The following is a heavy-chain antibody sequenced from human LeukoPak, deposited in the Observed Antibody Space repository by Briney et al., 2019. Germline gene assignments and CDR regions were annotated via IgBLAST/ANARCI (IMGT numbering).Heavy chain of an antibody. CDR3: ARSSNDYRGSGAFDI. D-gene: IGHD4-11*01. J-gene: IGHJ3*02. V-gene: IGHV4-59*01. Sequence: SETLPLICTVSGGFTTGDYWIWIRQPPGKGLEWIAYIYSSGTATYNPSLKSRVSISINTSKNQFSLNLNSITAADTAVYYCARSSNDYRGSGAFDIWGQGTLVTVSS. CDR2: IYSSGTA. CDR1: GGFTTGDY.